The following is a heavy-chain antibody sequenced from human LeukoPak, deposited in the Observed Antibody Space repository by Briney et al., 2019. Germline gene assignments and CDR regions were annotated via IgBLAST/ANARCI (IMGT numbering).Heavy chain of an antibody. CDR2: ISSSSSTI. D-gene: IGHD3-10*01. V-gene: IGHV3-48*01. CDR3: ARDRGNYYGSGSYDY. J-gene: IGHJ4*02. CDR1: GFTFSSYS. Sequence: PGGSLRLSCATSGFTFSSYSMNWVRQAPGKGLEWVSYISSSSSTIYSADSVKGRFTISRDNAKNSLYLQMNSLRAEDTAVYYCARDRGNYYGSGSYDYWGQGTLVTVSS.